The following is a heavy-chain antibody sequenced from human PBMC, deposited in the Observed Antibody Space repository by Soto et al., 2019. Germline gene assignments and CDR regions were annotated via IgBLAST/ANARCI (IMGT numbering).Heavy chain of an antibody. CDR2: IIPIFGTA. J-gene: IGHJ2*01. D-gene: IGHD5-12*01. CDR3: ARGNHRWLQLWYFDL. Sequence: QVQLVQSGAEVKKPGSSVTVSCKASGGTFSSYTISWVRQAPGQGLEWMGGIIPIFGTANYAQKCQGRVTITENESTSTAYIELSSLRSEDTAVYYCARGNHRWLQLWYFDLWGRGTLVTVSS. V-gene: IGHV1-69*12. CDR1: GGTFSSYT.